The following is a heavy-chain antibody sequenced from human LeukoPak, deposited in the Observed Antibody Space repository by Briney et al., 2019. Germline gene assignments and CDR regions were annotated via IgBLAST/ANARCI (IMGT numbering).Heavy chain of an antibody. Sequence: SETLSLTCAVYGGSFSGYYWSWIRQPPGRGLEWIGEINHSGSTNYNPSLKSRVTISVDTSKNQFSLKLSSVIAADTAVYYCARAGRGYSSSWYNYWGQGTLVTVSS. CDR3: ARAGRGYSSSWYNY. D-gene: IGHD6-13*01. V-gene: IGHV4-34*01. J-gene: IGHJ4*02. CDR2: INHSGST. CDR1: GGSFSGYY.